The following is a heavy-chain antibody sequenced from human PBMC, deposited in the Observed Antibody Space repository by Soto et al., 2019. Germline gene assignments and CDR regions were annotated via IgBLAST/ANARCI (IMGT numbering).Heavy chain of an antibody. CDR3: ARGSYNWNHRADTTHWFDP. CDR2: INHSGST. V-gene: IGHV4-34*01. J-gene: IGHJ5*02. CDR1: GGSFSGYY. Sequence: ETLSLTCAVYGGSFSGYYWSWIRQPPGKGLEWIGEINHSGSTNYNPSLKSRVTISVDTSKNQFSLKLSSVTAADTAVYYCARGSYNWNHRADTTHWFDPWGQGTLVTVSS. D-gene: IGHD1-20*01.